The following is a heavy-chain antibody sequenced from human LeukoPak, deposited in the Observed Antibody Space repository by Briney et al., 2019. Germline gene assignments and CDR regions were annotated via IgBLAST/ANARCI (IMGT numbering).Heavy chain of an antibody. D-gene: IGHD3-3*01. CDR3: AKDHVLRFLEWLD. Sequence: GGSLRLSCAASGFTFSSYGMHWVRQAPGKGLEWVAFIRYDGSNKYYADSVKGRFTISRDNSKNTLYLQMNSLRAEDTAVYYCAKDHVLRFLEWLDWGQGTLVTVSS. J-gene: IGHJ4*02. CDR2: IRYDGSNK. V-gene: IGHV3-30*02. CDR1: GFTFSSYG.